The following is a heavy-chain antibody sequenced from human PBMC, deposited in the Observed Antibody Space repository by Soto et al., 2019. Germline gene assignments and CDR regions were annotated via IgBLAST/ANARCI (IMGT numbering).Heavy chain of an antibody. V-gene: IGHV1-2*02. CDR2: INPNSGGT. CDR1: GYTFTGYY. Sequence: VQLVQSGAEVKKPGASVKVSCKASGYTFTGYYIHWVRQAPGQGLDWMGWINPNSGGTKYPQKFQGRVTMTRDTSIRTVYMSLTGLKSDDTAVYFCARDLAKGGGSAGFDYWGQGTLVAVAS. J-gene: IGHJ4*02. D-gene: IGHD2-15*01. CDR3: ARDLAKGGGSAGFDY.